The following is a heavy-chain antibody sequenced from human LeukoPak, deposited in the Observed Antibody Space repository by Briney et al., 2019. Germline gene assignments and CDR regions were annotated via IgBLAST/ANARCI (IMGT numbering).Heavy chain of an antibody. V-gene: IGHV3-7*01. CDR3: AGPPQAGPFDS. CDR2: IKPDGSDE. Sequence: GGSLRLSCVASGFIFRNYWMTWVRQAPGKGLEWVANIKPDGSDENYVDSVEGRFTIFRDNAKNSLFLQMNSLRAEDTAVYYCAGPPQAGPFDSWGQGTLVTVSS. CDR1: GFIFRNYW. J-gene: IGHJ4*02.